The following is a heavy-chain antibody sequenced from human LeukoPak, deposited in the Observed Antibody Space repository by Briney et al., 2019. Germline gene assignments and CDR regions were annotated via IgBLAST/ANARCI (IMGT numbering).Heavy chain of an antibody. CDR1: GYTFTSYG. CDR3: ARAVHHYDILTGYFDY. Sequence: ASVTVSCKASGYTFTSYGIGWVRQAPGQGLEWMGWISAYNGNTNYAQKLQGRVTMTTDTSTSTAYMELRSLRSDDTAVYYCARAVHHYDILTGYFDYWGQGTLVSVSS. D-gene: IGHD3-9*01. J-gene: IGHJ4*02. CDR2: ISAYNGNT. V-gene: IGHV1-18*01.